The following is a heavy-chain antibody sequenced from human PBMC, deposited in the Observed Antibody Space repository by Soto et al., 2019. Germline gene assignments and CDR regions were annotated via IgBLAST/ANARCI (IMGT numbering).Heavy chain of an antibody. CDR1: GGSISSSSYY. CDR2: IYYSGST. V-gene: IGHV4-39*01. Sequence: PSETLSLTCTVSGGSISSSSYYWGWIRQPPGKGLEWIGSIYYSGSTYYNPSLKSRVTISVDTSKNQFSLKLSSVTAADTAVYYCASTGPMAVAGTEWFDPWGQGTLVTVSS. J-gene: IGHJ5*02. D-gene: IGHD6-19*01. CDR3: ASTGPMAVAGTEWFDP.